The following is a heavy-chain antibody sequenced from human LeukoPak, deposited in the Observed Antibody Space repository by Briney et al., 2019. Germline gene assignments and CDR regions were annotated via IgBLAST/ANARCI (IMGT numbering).Heavy chain of an antibody. J-gene: IGHJ4*02. V-gene: IGHV3-33*01. Sequence: PGGSLRLSCAASGFTFSSYGMHWVRQAPGKGLEWVALIWYDGSNKYYADSVKGRFTISRDNSKNTLYLQMNSLRAEDTALYYCARRYSSAWNFDSWGQGTLVTVSS. CDR2: IWYDGSNK. CDR1: GFTFSSYG. D-gene: IGHD6-19*01. CDR3: ARRYSSAWNFDS.